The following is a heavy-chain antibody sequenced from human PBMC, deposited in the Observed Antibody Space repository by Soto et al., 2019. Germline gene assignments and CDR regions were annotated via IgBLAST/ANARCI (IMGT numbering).Heavy chain of an antibody. V-gene: IGHV3-74*01. J-gene: IGHJ5*02. CDR2: INTDGSST. CDR3: ARFRVDGDYVP. Sequence: EVQLVESGGGLVQPAGSLRLSCAVSGFTFSNYWMHWIRQAPGKGLVWVSRINTDGSSTSYADFVKGRFTISRDNARNTLFLQMNSLTAEDTAVYYCARFRVDGDYVPWGHGTLVTVSA. CDR1: GFTFSNYW. D-gene: IGHD4-17*01.